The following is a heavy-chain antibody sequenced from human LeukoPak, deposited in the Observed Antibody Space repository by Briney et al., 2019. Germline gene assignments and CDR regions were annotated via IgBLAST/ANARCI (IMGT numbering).Heavy chain of an antibody. CDR2: IYYSGST. CDR3: ARSVYYYDSSGRFDY. CDR1: GGSISSGGYY. D-gene: IGHD3-22*01. J-gene: IGHJ4*02. Sequence: SETLSLTCTVSGGSISSGGYYWSWIRQHPGKGLEWIGYIYYSGSTYYNPSLKSRVTISVDTSKNQFSLKLSSVTAADTAVYYCARSVYYYDSSGRFDYWGQGTLVTVSS. V-gene: IGHV4-31*03.